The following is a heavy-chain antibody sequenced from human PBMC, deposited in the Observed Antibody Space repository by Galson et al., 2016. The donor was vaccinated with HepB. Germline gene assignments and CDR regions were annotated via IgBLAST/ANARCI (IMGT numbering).Heavy chain of an antibody. V-gene: IGHV3-53*01. Sequence: SLRLSCAASGFTVSTNYMNWVRQAPGKGLEWVSAIYSDGSTYYADSVKGRFIISRDNYKNTLYIQMNSLRAEDTALYYCAKDSPYSSGWSTYWGQGTLVAVSS. J-gene: IGHJ4*02. CDR2: IYSDGST. CDR3: AKDSPYSSGWSTY. D-gene: IGHD6-19*01. CDR1: GFTVSTNY.